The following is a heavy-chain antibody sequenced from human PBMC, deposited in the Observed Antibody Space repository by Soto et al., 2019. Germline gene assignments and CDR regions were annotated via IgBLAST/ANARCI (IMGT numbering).Heavy chain of an antibody. J-gene: IGHJ3*02. CDR2: IYYSGST. D-gene: IGHD4-17*01. CDR3: ASGRDWDYGDYEGAFDI. CDR1: GGSISSYY. Sequence: SETLSLTCTVSGGSISSYYWSWIRQPPGKGLEWIGYIYYSGSTNYNPSLKSRVTISVDKSKNQFSLKLSSVTAADTAVYYCASGRDWDYGDYEGAFDIWGQGTMVTVSS. V-gene: IGHV4-59*01.